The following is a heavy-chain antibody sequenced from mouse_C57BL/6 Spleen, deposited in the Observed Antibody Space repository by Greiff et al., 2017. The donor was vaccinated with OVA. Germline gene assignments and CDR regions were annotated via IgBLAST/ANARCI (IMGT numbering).Heavy chain of an antibody. CDR1: GFSLSTSGMG. CDR3: ARITTVVPYYFDY. CDR2: IYWDDDK. J-gene: IGHJ2*01. D-gene: IGHD1-1*01. Sequence: QVTLKECGPGLLQSSQTLSLTCSFSGFSLSTSGMGVSWLSQPSGKGLEWLAHIYWDDDKRYNPSLKSRLTISKDTSRNQVFLKITSVDTAATATYYCARITTVVPYYFDYWGQGTTLTVSS. V-gene: IGHV8-12*01.